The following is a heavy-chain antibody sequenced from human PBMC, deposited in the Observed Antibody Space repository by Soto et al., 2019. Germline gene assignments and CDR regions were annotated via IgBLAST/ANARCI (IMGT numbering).Heavy chain of an antibody. D-gene: IGHD1-26*01. CDR3: ARPLSLAELNYYYYGMDV. J-gene: IGHJ6*02. V-gene: IGHV1-69*13. Sequence: SVKVSCKASGGTFSSYAISWVRQAPGQGLEGMGGIIPIFGTANYAQKFQGRVTITADESTSTAYMELSSLRSEDTAVYYCARPLSLAELNYYYYGMDVWGQGTTVTVSS. CDR1: GGTFSSYA. CDR2: IIPIFGTA.